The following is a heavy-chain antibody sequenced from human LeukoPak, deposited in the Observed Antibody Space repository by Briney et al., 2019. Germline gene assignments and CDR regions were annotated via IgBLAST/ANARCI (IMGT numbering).Heavy chain of an antibody. CDR3: AKRQPSNYYYGMDV. J-gene: IGHJ6*02. D-gene: IGHD1-14*01. CDR1: GFTFSSYA. V-gene: IGHV3-23*01. Sequence: AGGSLRLSCAASGFTFSSYAVSWVRQAPGKGLEWVSAISGSGGSTYYADSVKGRFTISRDNSKNTLYLQMNSLRAEDTAVYYCAKRQPSNYYYGMDVWGQGTTVTVSS. CDR2: ISGSGGST.